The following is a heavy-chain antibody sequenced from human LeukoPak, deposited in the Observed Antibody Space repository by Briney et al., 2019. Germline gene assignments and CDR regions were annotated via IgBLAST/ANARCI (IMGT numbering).Heavy chain of an antibody. CDR1: GGSFSGYY. J-gene: IGHJ5*02. CDR2: INHSGST. CDR3: ARMGYCSSTSCYLTNNWFDP. Sequence: SETLSLTCAVYGGSFSGYYWSWIRQPPGKGLEWIGEINHSGSTNYNPSLKSRVTISVDTSKNQFSLKLSSVTAADTAVYYCARMGYCSSTSCYLTNNWFDPWGQGTLVTVSS. D-gene: IGHD2-2*01. V-gene: IGHV4-34*01.